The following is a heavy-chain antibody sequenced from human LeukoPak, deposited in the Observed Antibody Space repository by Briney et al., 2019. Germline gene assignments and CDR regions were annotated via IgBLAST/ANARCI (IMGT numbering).Heavy chain of an antibody. CDR1: GYTFTSYY. CDR2: INPSGGST. V-gene: IGHV1-46*01. Sequence: ASVKVSCKASGYTFTSYYMHWVRQAPGQGLEWMGIINPSGGSTSYAQKFQGRVTMTTDTSTSTAYMELRSLRSDDTAVYYCARDPGVGASFDYWGQGTLVTVSS. CDR3: ARDPGVGASFDY. J-gene: IGHJ4*02. D-gene: IGHD1-26*01.